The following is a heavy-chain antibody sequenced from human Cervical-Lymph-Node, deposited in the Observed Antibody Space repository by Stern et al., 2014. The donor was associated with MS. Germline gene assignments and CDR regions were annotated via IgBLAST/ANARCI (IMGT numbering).Heavy chain of an antibody. CDR2: MSYSGST. V-gene: IGHV4-39*01. Sequence: QLQLQESGPGLVKPSETLSLTCTASDGSIRTRSHYWGWIRQPPGKGLEWIGSMSYSGSTYSNPPPRSRVTTSVDTSKTQFSLKLSSVTAADTAVYYCARHWPLLDDPTVTTHFDYWGQGTLVTVSS. D-gene: IGHD4-17*01. CDR3: ARHWPLLDDPTVTTHFDY. CDR1: DGSIRTRSHY. J-gene: IGHJ4*02.